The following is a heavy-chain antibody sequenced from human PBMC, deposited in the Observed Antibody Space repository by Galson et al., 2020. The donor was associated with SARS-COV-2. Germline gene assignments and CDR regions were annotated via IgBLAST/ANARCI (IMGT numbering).Heavy chain of an antibody. CDR1: GYSLTELP. Sequence: ASVKVSCKVSGYSLTELPMHWVRQAPGKGLEWMGGFDPEDGETFYANLQGRLTLTVDTSTDTAYMELSSLTSEDTAVYFCATDGPVVREDIELSRPYYFDYWGQGTLVTVSS. CDR3: ATDGPVVREDIELSRPYYFDY. V-gene: IGHV1-24*01. J-gene: IGHJ4*02. D-gene: IGHD3-10*01. CDR2: FDPEDGET.